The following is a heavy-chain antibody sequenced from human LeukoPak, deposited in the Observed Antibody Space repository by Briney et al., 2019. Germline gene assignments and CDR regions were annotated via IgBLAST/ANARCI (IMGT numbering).Heavy chain of an antibody. V-gene: IGHV4-59*01. CDR3: ARVPRYYYYMDV. CDR2: IYDSGST. CDR1: GGSISSYY. J-gene: IGHJ6*03. Sequence: PSEILSLTCTAAGGSISSYYGCWRRQPPGKGLWRIGIIYDSGSTNYNPSLKSRVTISVDTSKNQFSLKLSFVTAADTAVYYCARVPRYYYYMDVWGKGTTVTVSS.